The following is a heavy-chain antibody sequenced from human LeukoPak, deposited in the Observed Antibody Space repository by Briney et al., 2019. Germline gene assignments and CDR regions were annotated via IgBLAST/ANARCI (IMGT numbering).Heavy chain of an antibody. V-gene: IGHV4-39*01. Sequence: SETLSLTCTVSGGSISSGSYYWGWIRQPPGKGLEWIGSIYYSGSTYYNPSLKSRVTISVDTSKNQFSLKLSSVTAADTAVYYCARQETATYYDFWSGYLGYFDYWGQGTLVTVSS. CDR3: ARQETATYYDFWSGYLGYFDY. CDR1: GGSISSGSYY. D-gene: IGHD3-3*01. J-gene: IGHJ4*02. CDR2: IYYSGST.